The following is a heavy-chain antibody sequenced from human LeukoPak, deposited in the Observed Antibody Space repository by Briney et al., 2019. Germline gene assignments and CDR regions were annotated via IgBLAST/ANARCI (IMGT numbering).Heavy chain of an antibody. D-gene: IGHD2-15*01. CDR3: AKVRGYCNGGSCYWADP. V-gene: IGHV3-23*01. CDR2: IGGDGGGT. CDR1: GFIFSGYA. Sequence: GGSLRLSCAASGFIFSGYAMTWVRQALGKGLEWVSIIGGDGGGTNYADSVRGRFTISRDNSKNTLYLQMNSLRAEDTAVYFCAKVRGYCNGGSCYWADPWGQGTLVTVSS. J-gene: IGHJ5*02.